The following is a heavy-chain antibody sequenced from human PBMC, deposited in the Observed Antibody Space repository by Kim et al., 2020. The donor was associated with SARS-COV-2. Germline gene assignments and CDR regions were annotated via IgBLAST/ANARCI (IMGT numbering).Heavy chain of an antibody. D-gene: IGHD3-10*01. CDR1: GYTFTSYG. J-gene: IGHJ5*02. V-gene: IGHV1-18*01. CDR3: ARVITMVRGVIINLSWFDP. CDR2: ISAYNGNT. Sequence: ASVKVSCKASGYTFTSYGISWVRQAPGQGLEWMGWISAYNGNTNYAQKLQGRVTMTTDTSTSTAYMELRSLRSDDTAVYYCARVITMVRGVIINLSWFDPWGQGTLVTVSS.